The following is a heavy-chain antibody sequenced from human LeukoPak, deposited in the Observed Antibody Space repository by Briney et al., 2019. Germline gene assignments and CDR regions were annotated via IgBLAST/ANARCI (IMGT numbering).Heavy chain of an antibody. D-gene: IGHD5/OR15-5a*01. CDR3: ARDRSVRLRTYYSYGMDV. V-gene: IGHV1-2*02. Sequence: ASVNVSCKASRYTFTGYHIHWVRQAPGQGLEWMGWTNPNTGGTKYTQNFQGRVTMTWDTSITTAYMELSRLRSDDTAVYYCARDRSVRLRTYYSYGMDVWGQGTTVTVSS. CDR2: TNPNTGGT. CDR1: RYTFTGYH. J-gene: IGHJ6*02.